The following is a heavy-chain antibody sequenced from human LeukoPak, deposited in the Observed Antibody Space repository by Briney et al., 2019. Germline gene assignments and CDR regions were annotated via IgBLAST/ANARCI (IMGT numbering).Heavy chain of an antibody. D-gene: IGHD6-13*01. CDR2: IYYSGST. J-gene: IGHJ4*02. Sequence: SETLSLTCTVSGGSISSSSYYWGWIRQPPGKGLEWIGSIYYSGSTYYNPSLKSRVTISVDTSKNQFSLQLNSVTPEDTAVYYCASRSSWPTYYFDYWGQGTLVTVSS. V-gene: IGHV4-39*07. CDR1: GGSISSSSYY. CDR3: ASRSSWPTYYFDY.